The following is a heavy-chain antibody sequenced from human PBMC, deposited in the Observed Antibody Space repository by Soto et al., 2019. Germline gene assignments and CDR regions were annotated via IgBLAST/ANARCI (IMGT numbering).Heavy chain of an antibody. V-gene: IGHV4-30-2*01. CDR1: GGSISSGGYS. D-gene: IGHD1-7*01. CDR2: IYHSGST. J-gene: IGHJ5*02. CDR3: ARFRTGTYNWFDP. Sequence: PSETLSLTCAVSGGSISSGGYSWSWIRQPPGKGLEWIGYIYHSGSTYYNPSLKSRVTISVDRSKNQFSLKLSSVTAADTAVYYCARFRTGTYNWFDPWGQGTLVTVPQ.